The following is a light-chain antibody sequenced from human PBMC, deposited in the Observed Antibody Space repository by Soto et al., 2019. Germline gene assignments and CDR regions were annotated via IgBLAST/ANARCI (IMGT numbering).Light chain of an antibody. CDR2: GAS. V-gene: IGKV3-20*01. CDR3: QQYGMSCRT. Sequence: IVLNQSPATLSLSPGERATLSCRASQSVSSYLAWYQQKPGQAPRLLIYGASSRATGIPDRFGGSGSGTDFTLTISRLEPEDFAVYYCQQYGMSCRTFGGGTKVDIK. J-gene: IGKJ4*01. CDR1: QSVSSY.